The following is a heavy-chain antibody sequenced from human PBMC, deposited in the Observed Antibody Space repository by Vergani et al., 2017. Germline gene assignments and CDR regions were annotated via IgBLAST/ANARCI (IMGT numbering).Heavy chain of an antibody. J-gene: IGHJ5*02. CDR3: ARVVFGGLNWFDP. Sequence: QVQLQESGPGLVKPSQTLSLTCTVSGGSISSGGYYWSWIRQHPGKGLEWIGYIYYSGITYYNPSLKSRVTISVDTSKNQFSLKVSSVTAADTAVYYCARVVFGGLNWFDPWGQGTLVTVSS. CDR1: GGSISSGGYY. CDR2: IYYSGIT. D-gene: IGHD3-3*01. V-gene: IGHV4-31*03.